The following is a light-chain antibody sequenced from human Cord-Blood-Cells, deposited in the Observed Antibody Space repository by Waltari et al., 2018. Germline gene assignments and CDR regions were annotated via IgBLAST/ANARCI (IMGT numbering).Light chain of an antibody. Sequence: QSALPQPDSVSGSPGQSITISCTGTSSDVGGYTYVSWYQQHPGKAPKLMIYDVSNRPSGVSNRFSGSKSDNTASLTISGLQAEDEADYYCSSYTSSSTVVFGGGTKLTVL. V-gene: IGLV2-14*01. CDR1: SSDVGGYTY. CDR3: SSYTSSSTVV. J-gene: IGLJ2*01. CDR2: DVS.